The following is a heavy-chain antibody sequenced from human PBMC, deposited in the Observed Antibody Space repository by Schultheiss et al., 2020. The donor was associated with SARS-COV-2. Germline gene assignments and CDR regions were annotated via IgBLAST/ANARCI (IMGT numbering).Heavy chain of an antibody. CDR2: ISSSSSYI. CDR3: ARDLVIKGY. CDR1: GFTVSSNY. Sequence: GGSLRLSCAASGFTVSSNYMSWVRQAPGKGLEWVSSISSSSSYIYYADSVKGRFTISRDNAKNSLYLQMNSLRAEDTAVYLCARDLVIKGYWGQGTLVTVSS. D-gene: IGHD2-21*01. J-gene: IGHJ4*02. V-gene: IGHV3-21*01.